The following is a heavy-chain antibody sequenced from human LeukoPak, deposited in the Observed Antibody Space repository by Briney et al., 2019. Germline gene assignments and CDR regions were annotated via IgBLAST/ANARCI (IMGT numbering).Heavy chain of an antibody. CDR3: ARDSYYDSSGYYPYYFDY. CDR2: IIPIFGTA. V-gene: IGHV1-69*05. Sequence: SVKVSCKASGCTFSSYAISWVRQAPGQGLEWMGRIIPIFGTANYAQKFQGRVTITTDESTSTAYMELSSLRSEDTAVYYCARDSYYDSSGYYPYYFDYWGQGTLVTVSS. J-gene: IGHJ4*02. D-gene: IGHD3-22*01. CDR1: GCTFSSYA.